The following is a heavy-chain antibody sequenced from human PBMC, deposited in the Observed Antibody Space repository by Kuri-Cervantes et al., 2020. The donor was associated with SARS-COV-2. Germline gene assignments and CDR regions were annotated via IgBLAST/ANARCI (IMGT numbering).Heavy chain of an antibody. CDR2: VNPYNGDT. J-gene: IGHJ6*02. CDR3: AGTLGDFRRGSGYSYSGMTS. D-gene: IGHD5-24*01. V-gene: IGHV1-18*04. Sequence: ASVKVSCKASGYTFNNYGISWVRQAPGQGLEWMGWVNPYNGDTNYAQNFQGRVTMTTDTPPTTAYMELRSLRSDDTAVYFCAGTLGDFRRGSGYSYSGMTSGAKGPRSPSP. CDR1: GYTFNNYG.